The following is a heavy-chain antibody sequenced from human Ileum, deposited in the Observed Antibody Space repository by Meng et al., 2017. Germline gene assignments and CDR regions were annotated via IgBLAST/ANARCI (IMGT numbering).Heavy chain of an antibody. Sequence: QGQLVQLGCEVKRPGAPGEVSCLTSGNTFTDHNMAVGRQAPGQGLEWMGRIKPNTGGTTYAQKFQGRVTVTRDTSINTVYVQLSSLTSDDTAMYYCVRDKFNWNDDYYFDYWGQGTLVTVSS. D-gene: IGHD1-1*01. CDR2: IKPNTGGT. J-gene: IGHJ4*02. V-gene: IGHV1-2*06. CDR1: GNTFTDHN. CDR3: VRDKFNWNDDYYFDY.